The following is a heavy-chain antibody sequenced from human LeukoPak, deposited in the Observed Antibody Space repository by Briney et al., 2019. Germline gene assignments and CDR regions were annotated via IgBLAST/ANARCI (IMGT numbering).Heavy chain of an antibody. Sequence: GGSLTPSCAASGLTLSSCAMAWVRQAPGRGLEWVSFIGGSGGWAYCADSVRGRFPISRQNSKNALYLTMHTLSAEDTAVYYCAKCPGGYIFDYWGQGTLVTVSS. CDR1: GLTLSSCA. CDR2: IGGSGGWA. CDR3: AKCPGGYIFDY. J-gene: IGHJ4*02. D-gene: IGHD5-12*01. V-gene: IGHV3-23*01.